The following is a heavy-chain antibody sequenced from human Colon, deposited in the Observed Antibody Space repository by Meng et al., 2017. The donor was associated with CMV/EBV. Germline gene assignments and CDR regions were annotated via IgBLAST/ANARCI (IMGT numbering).Heavy chain of an antibody. Sequence: GESLKISCAASGFTFSSYWMNWVRQAPGKGLEWVSMVYSSATSTFYADSVRGRFTISRDNSKNTVYLQMNNLRAEDTALYYCAKHVAGPNKGWFDPWGQGTLVTVSS. CDR2: VYSSATST. J-gene: IGHJ5*02. D-gene: IGHD4/OR15-4a*01. V-gene: IGHV3-23*03. CDR1: GFTFSSYW. CDR3: AKHVAGPNKGWFDP.